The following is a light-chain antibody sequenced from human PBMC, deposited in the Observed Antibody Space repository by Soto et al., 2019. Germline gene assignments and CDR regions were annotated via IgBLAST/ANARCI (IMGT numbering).Light chain of an antibody. V-gene: IGKV3-15*01. Sequence: EIVMTQSPSTLSVSPVERATLSCRASQSVSSNLAWYQQKPGQAPRLLIYGASTRATGIPARFSGSGSGTEFTLTISSLQSEDFAVYYCQQYNNWPRWTFGQGTKVDIK. CDR2: GAS. CDR3: QQYNNWPRWT. J-gene: IGKJ1*01. CDR1: QSVSSN.